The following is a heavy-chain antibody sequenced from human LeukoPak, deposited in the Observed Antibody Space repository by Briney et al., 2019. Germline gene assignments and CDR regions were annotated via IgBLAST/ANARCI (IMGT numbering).Heavy chain of an antibody. CDR1: GFTFHDYA. Sequence: PGGSLRLSCAASGFTFHDYAMHWVRQVPGKGLEWVSGITWNSGSVLYADSVRGRFTIFRDNAKNPLYLQMNSLRPEDMAFYYCAKGLGVASLIVDALDMWGQGTMVTV. CDR3: AKGLGVASLIVDALDM. J-gene: IGHJ3*02. D-gene: IGHD3/OR15-3a*01. CDR2: ITWNSGSV. V-gene: IGHV3-9*03.